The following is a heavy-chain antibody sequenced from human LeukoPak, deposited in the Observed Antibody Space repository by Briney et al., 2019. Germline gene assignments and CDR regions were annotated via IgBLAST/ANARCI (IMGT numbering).Heavy chain of an antibody. D-gene: IGHD4-17*01. CDR3: VRGDYGDYTLFDY. CDR1: GFTVSSNY. V-gene: IGHV3-53*01. J-gene: IGHJ4*02. CDR2: IYSGGST. Sequence: GGSLRLSCAASGFTVSSNYMSWVRQAPGKGLEWVSVIYSGGSTYYADSVKGRFTISRDNSKNTLYLQMNSLRAEDTAVYYCVRGDYGDYTLFDYWGQGTLVTVAS.